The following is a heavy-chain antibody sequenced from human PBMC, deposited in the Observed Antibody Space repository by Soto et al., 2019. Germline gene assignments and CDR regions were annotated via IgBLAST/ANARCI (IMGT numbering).Heavy chain of an antibody. CDR3: AADRASAGSYSLDY. Sequence: SVKVSCQASGFTFTSSAVQWVRQARGQRLEWIGWIVVGSGNTNYAQKFQERVTITRDMSTRTAYMELSSLRSEDTAVYYCAADRASAGSYSLDYWGQGTPVTVSS. V-gene: IGHV1-58*01. CDR2: IVVGSGNT. CDR1: GFTFTSSA. D-gene: IGHD1-26*01. J-gene: IGHJ4*02.